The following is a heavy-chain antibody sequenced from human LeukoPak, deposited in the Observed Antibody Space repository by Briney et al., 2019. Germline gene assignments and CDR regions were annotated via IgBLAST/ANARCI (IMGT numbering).Heavy chain of an antibody. CDR2: ISGGGGRT. CDR3: AKGTGYCDSSGYDPFDN. CDR1: GFTFSSYV. D-gene: IGHD3-22*01. J-gene: IGHJ3*02. V-gene: IGHV3-23*01. Sequence: GGSLRLSCAAPGFTFSSYVMSWVRQAPGKGLEWVSAISGGGGRTYYADSVKGRFTISRDDSKNTLYLQMNSLRAEDTAVYYCAKGTGYCDSSGYDPFDNWGQGTMVTVSS.